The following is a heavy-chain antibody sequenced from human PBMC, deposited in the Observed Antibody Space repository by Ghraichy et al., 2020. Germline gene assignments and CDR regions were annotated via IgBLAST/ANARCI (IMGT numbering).Heavy chain of an antibody. D-gene: IGHD1-26*01. J-gene: IGHJ4*02. CDR2: IWYDGTNK. CDR3: AKERSGGSYYFDY. Sequence: LSLTCAASGFSFSNYGMNWVRQAPGKGLEWVAVIWYDGTNKYYADSVKGRFTISRDNSKNTLYLQMNSLRAEDTAVYYCAKERSGGSYYFDYWGQGTLVTVSS. V-gene: IGHV3-33*06. CDR1: GFSFSNYG.